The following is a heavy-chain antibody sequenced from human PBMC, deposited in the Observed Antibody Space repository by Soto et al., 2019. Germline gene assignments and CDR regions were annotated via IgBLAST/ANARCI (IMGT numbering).Heavy chain of an antibody. V-gene: IGHV3-23*01. J-gene: IGHJ3*02. CDR2: ISGSGGST. Sequence: GGSLRLSCAASGFTFSSYAMSWVRQAPGKGLERISAISGSGGSTYYADSVKGRFTISRDNSKNTLYLQMNSLRAEGTAVYYCAKDLDIVVVPATFYAFDIWGHGTMVTVSS. CDR3: AKDLDIVVVPATFYAFDI. CDR1: GFTFSSYA. D-gene: IGHD2-2*01.